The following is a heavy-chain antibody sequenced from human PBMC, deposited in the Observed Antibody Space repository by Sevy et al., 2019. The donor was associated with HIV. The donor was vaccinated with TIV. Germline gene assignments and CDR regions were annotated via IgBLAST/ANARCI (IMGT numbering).Heavy chain of an antibody. V-gene: IGHV3-30-3*01. Sequence: GGCLRLSCAASGFTFSSYAMHWVRQAPGKGLEWVAVISYDGSNKYYADSVKGRFTISRDNSKNTLYLQMNSLRAEDTAVHYCARDVTDIVVVPAAIGENWFDPWGQGILVTVSS. CDR2: ISYDGSNK. J-gene: IGHJ5*02. CDR3: ARDVTDIVVVPAAIGENWFDP. D-gene: IGHD2-2*01. CDR1: GFTFSSYA.